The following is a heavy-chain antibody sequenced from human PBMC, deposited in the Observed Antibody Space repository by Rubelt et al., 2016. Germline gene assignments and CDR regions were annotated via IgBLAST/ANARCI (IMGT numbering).Heavy chain of an antibody. V-gene: IGHV3-48*04. CDR1: S. CDR2: ISSSSSTI. D-gene: IGHD3-16*01. J-gene: IGHJ3*02. CDR3: ARDGGRNRVGAFDI. Sequence: SMNWVRQAPGKGLEWVSYISSSSSTIYYADSVKGRFTISRDNAKNSLYLQMNSLRAEDTAVYYCARDGGRNRVGAFDIWGQGTMVTVSS.